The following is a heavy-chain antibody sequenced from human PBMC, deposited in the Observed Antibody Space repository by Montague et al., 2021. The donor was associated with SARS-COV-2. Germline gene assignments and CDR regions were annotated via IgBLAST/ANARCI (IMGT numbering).Heavy chain of an antibody. J-gene: IGHJ4*02. CDR3: ARGGFYCFDS. D-gene: IGHD5-12*01. CDR2: IKYDESEK. CDR1: GFTFSNSW. V-gene: IGHV3-7*01. Sequence: SLRLSCAASGFTFSNSWMNWVRQAPGKGPEWVANIKYDESEKSYVDSVKGRFTISRDNAKNSLYLRMNGLRVEDTAVYYCARGGFYCFDSWGQGTLVTVSS.